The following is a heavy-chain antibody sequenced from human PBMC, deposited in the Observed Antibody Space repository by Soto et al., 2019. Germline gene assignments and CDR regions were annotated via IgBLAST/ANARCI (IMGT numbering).Heavy chain of an antibody. CDR2: VYFDGST. J-gene: IGHJ4*02. Sequence: SETLSLTCAVSGGSFSDSDWWSWVRQPPGKGLEWIGEVYFDGSTNYNPSLKSRVSISVDISKNHFSLRLNSVTAADTAVYYCARDLQDRFDCWGQVLLVPVSS. CDR1: GGSFSDSDW. V-gene: IGHV4-4*02. CDR3: ARDLQDRFDC.